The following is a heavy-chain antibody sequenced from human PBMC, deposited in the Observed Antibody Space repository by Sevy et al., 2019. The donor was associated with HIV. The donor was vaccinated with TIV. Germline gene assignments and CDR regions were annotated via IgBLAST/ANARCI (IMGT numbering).Heavy chain of an antibody. CDR3: ARLFSGGGDCYYLDY. D-gene: IGHD2-21*02. J-gene: IGHJ4*02. CDR2: ISHDGNYK. V-gene: IGHV3-30-3*01. CDR1: GFTFSNYD. Sequence: GGSLRLSCAASGFTFSNYDMHWVRQAPGKGLEWVAVISHDGNYKNYADSVKVRFTNSRDDFKNTLYRQMSSLRPEDTAVYFGARLFSGGGDCYYLDYWGQGALVTVSS.